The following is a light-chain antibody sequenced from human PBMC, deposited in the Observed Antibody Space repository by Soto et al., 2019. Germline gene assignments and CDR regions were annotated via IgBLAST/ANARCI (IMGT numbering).Light chain of an antibody. CDR3: QQYNGWPIT. J-gene: IGKJ5*01. CDR1: QTVRNS. CDR2: AAS. V-gene: IGKV3D-15*01. Sequence: ITKASATPSVSPGERTTLSCRASQTVRNSLAWYQQKPGQAPRLLIYAASTRATGIPARFSGSGSGTEFTLTISSLQSEDFAIYYCQQYNGWPITFGEGTRLEIK.